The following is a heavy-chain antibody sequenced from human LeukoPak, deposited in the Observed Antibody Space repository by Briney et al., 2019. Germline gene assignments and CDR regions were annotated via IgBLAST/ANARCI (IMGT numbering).Heavy chain of an antibody. CDR3: ARDPHEFSSGWSQFDY. CDR2: INTYNGNT. D-gene: IGHD6-19*01. CDR1: GYTFTSYG. J-gene: IGHJ4*02. V-gene: IGHV1-18*01. Sequence: ASVKVSCKASGYTFTSYGINWVRQAPGQGLEWMGWINTYNGNTNYAQKLRGRVTMTTDTSTSTAYMELRSLRSDDTAVYYCARDPHEFSSGWSQFDYWGQGTLVTVSS.